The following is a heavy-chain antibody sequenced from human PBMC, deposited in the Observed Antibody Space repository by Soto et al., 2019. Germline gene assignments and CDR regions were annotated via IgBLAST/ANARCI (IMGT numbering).Heavy chain of an antibody. CDR1: GFTFSSYA. Sequence: EVQLLESGGGLVQPGGSLRLSCAASGFTFSSYAMSWVRQAPGKGLEWVSAISVSGGSTYYADSVKGRFTISRDNSKNTLYLQIHSQRAEDTAVYYWAKASCGQWLVSDYWGQGTLVTVSS. CDR3: AKASCGQWLVSDY. J-gene: IGHJ4*02. V-gene: IGHV3-23*01. CDR2: ISVSGGST. D-gene: IGHD6-19*01.